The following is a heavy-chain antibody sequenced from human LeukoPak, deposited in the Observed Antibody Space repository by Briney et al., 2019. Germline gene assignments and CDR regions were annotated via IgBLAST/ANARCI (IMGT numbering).Heavy chain of an antibody. D-gene: IGHD4-23*01. CDR1: GFAFSSYE. V-gene: IGHV3-48*03. J-gene: IGHJ4*02. Sequence: GGSLRLSCAASGFAFSSYEMNWVRQAPGKGLEWVSYISSSGSTIYYADSVKGRFTISRDNAKNSLYLQMNSLRAEDTAVYYCARGTTVVTEWGQGTLVTVSS. CDR3: ARGTTVVTE. CDR2: ISSSGSTI.